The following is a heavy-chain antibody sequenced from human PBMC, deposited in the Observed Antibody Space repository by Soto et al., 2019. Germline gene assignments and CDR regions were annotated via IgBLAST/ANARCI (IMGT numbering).Heavy chain of an antibody. Sequence: QVQLQESGPGLVKPSQTLSLTCTVSGGSISSGGYYWSWIRQHTGKGLEWIGYIYYSGSTYYNPSLKSRVTISVDTSKNQFSLKLSSVTAADTAVYYCAIYDSSGSRCFQHWGQGTLVTVSA. J-gene: IGHJ1*01. CDR3: AIYDSSGSRCFQH. D-gene: IGHD3-22*01. CDR2: IYYSGST. CDR1: GGSISSGGYY. V-gene: IGHV4-31*03.